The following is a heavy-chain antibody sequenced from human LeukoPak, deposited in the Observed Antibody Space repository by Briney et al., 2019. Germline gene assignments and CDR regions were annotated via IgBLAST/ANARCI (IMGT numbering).Heavy chain of an antibody. V-gene: IGHV1-18*01. Sequence: GASVKVSCKASGYTFTSYGISWVRQAPGQGLEWMGWTSAHNDDTNYAETLQGRLTMTTDISTSTAYMELTSLRSDDTAVYYCARDWDPRNDYFGPWAQGTLVIVSS. CDR1: GYTFTSYG. D-gene: IGHD1-1*01. J-gene: IGHJ4*02. CDR3: ARDWDPRNDYFGP. CDR2: TSAHNDDT.